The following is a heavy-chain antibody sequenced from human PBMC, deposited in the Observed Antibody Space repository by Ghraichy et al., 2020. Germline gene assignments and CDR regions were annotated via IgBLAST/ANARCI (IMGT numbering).Heavy chain of an antibody. Sequence: SVKVSCKASGGTFSSYAISWVRQAPGQGLEWMGGIIPIFGTANYAQKFQGRVTITADKSTSTAYMELSSLRSEDTAVYYCARGSPSIAAAGQHPMDVWGKGTTVTVSS. D-gene: IGHD6-13*01. CDR2: IIPIFGTA. CDR1: GGTFSSYA. V-gene: IGHV1-69*06. J-gene: IGHJ6*04. CDR3: ARGSPSIAAAGQHPMDV.